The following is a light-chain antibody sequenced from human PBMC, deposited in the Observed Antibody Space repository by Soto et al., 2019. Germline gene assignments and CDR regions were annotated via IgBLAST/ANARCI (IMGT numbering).Light chain of an antibody. CDR3: SSYTSSSTLVV. CDR2: DVS. Sequence: QPVLTQPASVSGSPGQSITISCTGTSSDVGDYNYVSWYQQHPGKAPKLMIYDVSNRPSGVSNRFSGSKSGNTASLTISGLQPEDEADYYCSSYTSSSTLVVFGGGTKLTVL. V-gene: IGLV2-14*01. CDR1: SSDVGDYNY. J-gene: IGLJ2*01.